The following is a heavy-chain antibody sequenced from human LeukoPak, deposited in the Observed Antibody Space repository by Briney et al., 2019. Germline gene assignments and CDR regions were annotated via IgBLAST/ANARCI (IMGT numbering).Heavy chain of an antibody. J-gene: IGHJ4*02. CDR2: GDYSGGT. V-gene: IGHV4-39*07. CDR1: GDSFSSVTDY. D-gene: IGHD2-2*01. Sequence: SETLSLTCTVSGDSFSSVTDYWAWIRQPPGKGLEWIASGDYSGGTYYNPSLESRVAISADMSKNQFSLKLTSVTGADTAVYYCARDDCSSTSCYIDYWGQGTLVTVSS. CDR3: ARDDCSSTSCYIDY.